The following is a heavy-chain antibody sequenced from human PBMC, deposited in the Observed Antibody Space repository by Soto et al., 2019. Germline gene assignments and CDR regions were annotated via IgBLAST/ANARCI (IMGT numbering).Heavy chain of an antibody. CDR3: VRDLSCSSSSGYAEIPTNNYYYDMDV. Sequence: QGQLVQSGGEVKKPGASVKVSCKSSGFTLSNYGISWVRQAPGQGLAWMGWISIYSGTTHYAQKCQGRVTMTTETSTSMAYTERRSQRSDDTAQYYCVRDLSCSSSSGYAEIPTNNYYYDMDVWGKGTAVTVSS. CDR2: ISIYSGTT. J-gene: IGHJ6*03. V-gene: IGHV1-18*04. CDR1: GFTLSNYG. D-gene: IGHD3-22*01.